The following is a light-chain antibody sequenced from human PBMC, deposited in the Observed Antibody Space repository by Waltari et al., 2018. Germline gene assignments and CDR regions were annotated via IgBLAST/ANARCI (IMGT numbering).Light chain of an antibody. J-gene: IGKJ1*01. Sequence: EIVLTQSPGTLSLSPGARATLSCRASQRISRYLAWYQQKPGQAPRLLIYAASSRATGIPDRFSGSGSGTDFSLTISRLEPEDFAVYYCQNHERLPSMFGQGTKVEIK. CDR3: QNHERLPSM. CDR1: QRISRY. V-gene: IGKV3-20*01. CDR2: AAS.